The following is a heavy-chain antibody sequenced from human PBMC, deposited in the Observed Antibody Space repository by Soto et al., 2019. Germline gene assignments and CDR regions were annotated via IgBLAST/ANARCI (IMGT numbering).Heavy chain of an antibody. CDR1: GFTFSSYW. V-gene: IGHV3-7*03. D-gene: IGHD6-19*01. CDR3: AAHISSGWYGNWFDP. Sequence: GGSLRLSCAASGFTFSSYWMSWVRQAPGKGLEWVANIKQDGSEKYYVDSVKGRFTISRDNAKNSLYLQMNSLRAEDTAVYYCAAHISSGWYGNWFDPWGQGTLVTVSS. J-gene: IGHJ5*02. CDR2: IKQDGSEK.